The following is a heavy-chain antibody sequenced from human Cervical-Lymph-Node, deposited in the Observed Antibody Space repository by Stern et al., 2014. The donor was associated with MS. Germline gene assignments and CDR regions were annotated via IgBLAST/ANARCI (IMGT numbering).Heavy chain of an antibody. CDR1: GFGFATYG. CDR2: ISFDGSNK. CDR3: ARGSDWYPFDY. V-gene: IGHV3-30*03. Sequence: VQLVESGGGVVQPGRSLRLSCAASGFGFATYGMPWVRQAPGKGLEWVAVISFDGSNKNYAVSVKGRFTITRDNSKNTLYLQMSSLRAEDTAVYYCARGSDWYPFDYWGQGTLVTVSS. D-gene: IGHD6-19*01. J-gene: IGHJ4*02.